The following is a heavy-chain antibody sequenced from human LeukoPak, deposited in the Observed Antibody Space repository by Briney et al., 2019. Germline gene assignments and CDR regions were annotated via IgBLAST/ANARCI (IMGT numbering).Heavy chain of an antibody. V-gene: IGHV3-21*01. D-gene: IGHD3-10*01. CDR2: ISSSSSYI. Sequence: GGSLRLSCAASGFTFSSYSMNWVRQAPGKGLEWVSSISSSSSYIYYADSVKGRFTISRDNAKNSLYLQMNSLRAEDTAVYYCARDLVTMVRGVIITRFEYWGQGTLVTVSS. CDR1: GFTFSSYS. J-gene: IGHJ4*02. CDR3: ARDLVTMVRGVIITRFEY.